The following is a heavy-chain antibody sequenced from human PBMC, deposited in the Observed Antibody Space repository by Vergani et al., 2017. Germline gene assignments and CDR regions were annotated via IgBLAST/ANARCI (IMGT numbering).Heavy chain of an antibody. V-gene: IGHV4-61*02. CDR3: ARDPLYSTTWPFLLLDMDV. CDR2: FYTGGGT. Sequence: QVQLQESGPGLVRPSQTLSLTCTVSGGSISSGSYSWSWFRQPAGKGLEWIGRFYTGGGTSYNPSLKSRVTISVDTSKNQFSLQLSSVTAADTAVYYCARDPLYSTTWPFLLLDMDVWGQGTTVTVSS. J-gene: IGHJ6*02. CDR1: GGSISSGSYS. D-gene: IGHD6-13*01.